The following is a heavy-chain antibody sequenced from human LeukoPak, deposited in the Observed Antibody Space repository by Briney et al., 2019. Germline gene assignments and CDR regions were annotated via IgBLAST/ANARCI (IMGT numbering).Heavy chain of an antibody. CDR3: AREGILTGYYSLDY. D-gene: IGHD3-9*01. V-gene: IGHV3-21*04. CDR2: ISSSSSYI. CDR1: GFTFSSYS. Sequence: GGSLRLSCAASGFTFSSYSMNWVRQAPGKGLEWVSSISSSSSYIYYADSVKGRFTISRDNAKNSLYLQMNSLRAEDTAVYYCAREGILTGYYSLDYWGQGTLVTVSS. J-gene: IGHJ4*02.